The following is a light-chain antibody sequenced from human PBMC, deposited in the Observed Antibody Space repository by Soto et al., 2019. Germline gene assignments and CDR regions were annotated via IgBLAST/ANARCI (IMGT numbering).Light chain of an antibody. CDR1: QSVSSSY. J-gene: IGKJ2*01. V-gene: IGKV3-20*01. CDR2: GAS. Sequence: EIVLTQSPGTLSLSPGERATLSCRASQSVSSSYLAWYQQKPGQAPRLLIYGASSRATGIPDRFSGSGSGTDFTLTIIKLEPEDFAVYYCQQYGSSPRYTCGQGTKLEIK. CDR3: QQYGSSPRYT.